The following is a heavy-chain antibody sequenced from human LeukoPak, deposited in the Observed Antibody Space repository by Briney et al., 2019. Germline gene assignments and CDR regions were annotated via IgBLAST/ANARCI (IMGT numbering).Heavy chain of an antibody. V-gene: IGHV4-59*01. D-gene: IGHD5-18*01. CDR3: ARISPYKYSYGVIDY. J-gene: IGHJ4*02. CDR1: GGSISSYY. CDR2: IYYSGGT. Sequence: SETLSLTCTVPGGSISSYYWSRIRQPPGKGLEWIGYIYYSGGTNYNPSLKSRVTISVDTSKNQFSLKLSSVTAADTAVYYCARISPYKYSYGVIDYWGQGTLVTVSS.